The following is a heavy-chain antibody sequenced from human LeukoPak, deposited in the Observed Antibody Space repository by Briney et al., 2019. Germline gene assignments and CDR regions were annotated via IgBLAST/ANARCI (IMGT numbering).Heavy chain of an antibody. V-gene: IGHV5-51*01. CDR3: ARLTGYSSGWYYFDY. CDR2: IYPGDSDT. CDR1: GYSFTSYW. Sequence: GESLKISCKGSGYSFTSYWIGWVRQMPGKRLEWMGIIYPGDSDTRYSPSFQGQVTISADKSISTAYLQWSSLKASDTAMYYCARLTGYSSGWYYFDYWGQGTLVTVSS. D-gene: IGHD6-19*01. J-gene: IGHJ4*02.